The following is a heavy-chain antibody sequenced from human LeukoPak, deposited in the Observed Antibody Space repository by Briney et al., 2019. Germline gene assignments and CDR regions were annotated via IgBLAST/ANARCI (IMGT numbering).Heavy chain of an antibody. V-gene: IGHV5-51*01. CDR2: IYPDDSDT. CDR1: GYIFTNYW. Sequence: GESLKISCKGSGYIFTNYWIGWVRQMPGKGLEWMGIIYPDDSDTRYSPSFEGQVTISADKSISTAYLQWSSLMASDTAMYYCARHRRIAAVSDAFDIWGQGTMVTVSS. D-gene: IGHD6-13*01. CDR3: ARHRRIAAVSDAFDI. J-gene: IGHJ3*02.